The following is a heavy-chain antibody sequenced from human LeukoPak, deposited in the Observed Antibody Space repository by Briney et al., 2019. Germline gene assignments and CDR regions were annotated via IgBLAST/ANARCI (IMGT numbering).Heavy chain of an antibody. V-gene: IGHV4-59*01. Sequence: SETLSLTCTVSGGSISSYYWSWIRQPPGKGLEWMGYIYYSGSTNYNPSLKSRVTISVDTSKNQFSLKLSSVTAADTAVYYCARDQHYDFWSGYYTAYYYYGMDVWGQGTMVTVSS. J-gene: IGHJ6*02. CDR1: GGSISSYY. CDR3: ARDQHYDFWSGYYTAYYYYGMDV. CDR2: IYYSGST. D-gene: IGHD3-3*01.